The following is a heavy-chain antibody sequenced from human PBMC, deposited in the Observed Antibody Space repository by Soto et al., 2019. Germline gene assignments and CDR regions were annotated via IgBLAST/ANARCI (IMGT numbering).Heavy chain of an antibody. CDR3: AKRGGFVVATTNYFDN. CDR1: GFTFSSYA. CDR2: ISYDEKTK. Sequence: GGSLRLSCAASGFTFSSYAMHWVRQAPGKGPEWVAVISYDEKTKYYADSVKGRFTISRDDSRNTLYLQMNSLRVEDTAVYYCAKRGGFVVATTNYFDNWGQGTLVTAPQ. D-gene: IGHD1-26*01. J-gene: IGHJ4*02. V-gene: IGHV3-30*18.